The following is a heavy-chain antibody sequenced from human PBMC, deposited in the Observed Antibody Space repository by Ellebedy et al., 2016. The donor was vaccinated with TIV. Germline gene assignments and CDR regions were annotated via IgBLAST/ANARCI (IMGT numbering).Heavy chain of an antibody. CDR2: IKEDGSTI. J-gene: IGHJ5*02. Sequence: GGSLRLXXLASGFTFSNYWMHWVRQAPGKGLDWVANIKEDGSTIYYVDSVKGRFTISRDNAKNSLYLQINSLRTEDTAVYYCARAIGSGDGTWGQGALVTVSS. V-gene: IGHV3-7*01. CDR3: ARAIGSGDGT. D-gene: IGHD2-15*01. CDR1: GFTFSNYW.